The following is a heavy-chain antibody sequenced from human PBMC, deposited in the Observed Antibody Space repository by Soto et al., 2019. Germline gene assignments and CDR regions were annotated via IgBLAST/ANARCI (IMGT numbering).Heavy chain of an antibody. CDR2: IIPILGIA. CDR3: AGGYVSGTSSKYNWFDP. J-gene: IGHJ5*02. CDR1: GGTFSSYT. D-gene: IGHD3-10*01. V-gene: IGHV1-69*02. Sequence: QVQLVQSGAEVKKPGSSVKVSCKASGGTFSSYTISWVRKAPGQGLEWMGRIIPILGIANYAQKFQGRVTITADKPTSTAQMELSSLRSEDTAVYYCAGGYVSGTSSKYNWFDPWGQGTLVTVSS.